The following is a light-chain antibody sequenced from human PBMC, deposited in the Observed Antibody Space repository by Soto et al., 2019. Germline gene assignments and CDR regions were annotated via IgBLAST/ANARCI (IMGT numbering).Light chain of an antibody. CDR2: GAS. J-gene: IGKJ1*01. Sequence: EVVMTQSPATLSVSPGERATLSCRASQSVSNNLAWYQQKPGQAPRLLIYGASTRATGIPARFSGSGSGTEFTLTIRGPQSDDFAVYYCQHYNNWPPWTFGQGTKVEIK. CDR3: QHYNNWPPWT. V-gene: IGKV3-15*01. CDR1: QSVSNN.